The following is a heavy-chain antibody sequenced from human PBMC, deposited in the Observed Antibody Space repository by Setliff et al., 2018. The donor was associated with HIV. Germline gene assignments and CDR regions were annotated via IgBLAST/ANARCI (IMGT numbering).Heavy chain of an antibody. CDR1: GGSISGYY. CDR2: INHSGST. Sequence: SETLSLTCAVYGGSISGYYWSWIRQPPGKGLEWIGEINHSGSTNYNPSLKSRVTISVDTSRDQFSLKLSSVTAADTAVYYCARGCFDCLLSSYYFDYWGQGTLVTVSS. D-gene: IGHD3-9*01. J-gene: IGHJ4*02. V-gene: IGHV4-34*01. CDR3: ARGCFDCLLSSYYFDY.